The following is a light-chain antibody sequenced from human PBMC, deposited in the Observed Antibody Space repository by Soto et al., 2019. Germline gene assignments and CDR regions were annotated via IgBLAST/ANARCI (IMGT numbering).Light chain of an antibody. CDR1: QSVSSY. V-gene: IGKV3-11*01. J-gene: IGKJ1*01. Sequence: EIVLTQSPATLSLSPGERATLSCRASQSVSSYLAWYQQKPGQAPRLLIYDASNRATGIPARFSGSGSGTDFTLTISSLEPEDFAVYYCQQRSNSWTFGQRTKVDIK. CDR2: DAS. CDR3: QQRSNSWT.